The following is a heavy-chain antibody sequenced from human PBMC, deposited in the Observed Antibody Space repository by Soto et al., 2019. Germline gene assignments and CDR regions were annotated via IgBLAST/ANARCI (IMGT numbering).Heavy chain of an antibody. CDR1: GFTFSSYG. CDR2: ISGSGGST. V-gene: IGHV3-23*01. J-gene: IGHJ5*02. D-gene: IGHD6-13*01. Sequence: GGSLRLSCAASGFTFSSYGMHWVRQAPGKGLEWVSAISGSGGSTYYADSVKGRFTISRDNSKNTLYLQMNSLRAEDTAVYYCAKDQYSSSWNWFDPWGQGTLVTVSS. CDR3: AKDQYSSSWNWFDP.